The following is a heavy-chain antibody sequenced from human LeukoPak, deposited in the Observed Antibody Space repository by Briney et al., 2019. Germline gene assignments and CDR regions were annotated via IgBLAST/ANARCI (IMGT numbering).Heavy chain of an antibody. Sequence: PETLSLTCTVSGGSISSYYWTWIRQPPGKGLEWIGYIYHRGSANYNPSLKSRVTISVDTSKNQFSLTLSSVTAADAAVYYCARAGDYYVSGSYLGYWGQGTLVTVSS. D-gene: IGHD3-10*01. J-gene: IGHJ4*02. CDR2: IYHRGSA. V-gene: IGHV4-59*01. CDR3: ARAGDYYVSGSYLGY. CDR1: GGSISSYY.